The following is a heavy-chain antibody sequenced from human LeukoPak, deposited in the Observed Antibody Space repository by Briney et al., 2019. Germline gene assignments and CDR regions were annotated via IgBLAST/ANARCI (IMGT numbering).Heavy chain of an antibody. D-gene: IGHD3-10*01. CDR1: GGSISSYY. V-gene: IGHV4-4*07. Sequence: SETLSLTCTVSGGSISSYYWSWIRQPAGKGLEWIGRIYTSGSTNYNPSLKSRVTMSVDTSKNQFSLKLSSVTAADTAVYYCARGTVRGVITGKQNYFDYWGQGTLVTVSS. CDR3: ARGTVRGVITGKQNYFDY. J-gene: IGHJ4*02. CDR2: IYTSGST.